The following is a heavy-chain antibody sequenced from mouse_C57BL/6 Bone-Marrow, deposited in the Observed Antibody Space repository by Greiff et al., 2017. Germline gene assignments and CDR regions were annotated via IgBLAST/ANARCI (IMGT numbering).Heavy chain of an antibody. Sequence: DVMLVESGEGLVKPGGSLKLSCAASGFTFSSYAMSWVRQTPEKRLEWVAYISSCGDYIYYADTVKGRFTISRDNARNTLYLQMSSLKSEDTAMYYCTRAYGSSYVFDYWGQGTTLTVSS. D-gene: IGHD1-1*01. CDR2: ISSCGDYI. J-gene: IGHJ2*01. CDR1: GFTFSSYA. CDR3: TRAYGSSYVFDY. V-gene: IGHV5-9-1*02.